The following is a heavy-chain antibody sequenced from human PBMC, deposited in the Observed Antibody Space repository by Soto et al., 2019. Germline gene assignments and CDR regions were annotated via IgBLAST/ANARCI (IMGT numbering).Heavy chain of an antibody. Sequence: QLVQSGAEVKQPGSSVRVSCKASGGTFSTYTVTWVRQAPGQGLEWMGGIIPVYNSPYYAQNFLGRVTITADASTSTAYMVLSSLRSEDTAVYFCAGESASVTTVALRHWGQGTLVTVSS. D-gene: IGHD4-17*01. CDR1: GGTFSTYT. CDR3: AGESASVTTVALRH. J-gene: IGHJ4*02. V-gene: IGHV1-69*01. CDR2: IIPVYNSP.